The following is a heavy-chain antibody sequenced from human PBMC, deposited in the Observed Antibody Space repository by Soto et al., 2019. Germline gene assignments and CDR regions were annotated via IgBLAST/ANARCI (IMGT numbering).Heavy chain of an antibody. D-gene: IGHD4-17*01. CDR3: ARATRDYGDYGYFDS. CDR1: GFSISNYC. J-gene: IGHJ4*02. CDR2: IYSSGST. V-gene: IGHV4-4*07. Sequence: SETLSLTCTFSGFSISNYCLSLIRQPAGKGLEWIGRIYSSGSTNYNPSLKSRVTMSVDTSKNQFSLKLTSVTAADTAVYFCARATRDYGDYGYFDSWGQGTLVTVSS.